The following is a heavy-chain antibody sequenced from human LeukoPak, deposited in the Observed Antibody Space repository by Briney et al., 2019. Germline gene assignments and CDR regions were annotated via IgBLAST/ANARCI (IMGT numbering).Heavy chain of an antibody. D-gene: IGHD2-2*01. CDR3: AREVGGSTSCYLFP. Sequence: SQTLSLTCTVSGGSISSGGYYWSWIRQHPGKGLEWIGYIYYSGSTYYNPSLKSRVTISVDTSENQFSLKLSSVTAADTAVYYCAREVGGSTSCYLFPWGQGTLVTVSS. V-gene: IGHV4-31*03. CDR2: IYYSGST. J-gene: IGHJ5*02. CDR1: GGSISSGGYY.